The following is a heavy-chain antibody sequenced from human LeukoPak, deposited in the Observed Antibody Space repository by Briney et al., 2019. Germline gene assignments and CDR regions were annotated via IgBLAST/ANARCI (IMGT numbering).Heavy chain of an antibody. CDR2: IRSKAYGGTT. J-gene: IGHJ4*02. V-gene: IGHV3-49*03. CDR1: GFTFGDYA. D-gene: IGHD3-10*01. Sequence: PGRSLRLSCTASGFTFGDYAMSWFRQAPGKGLEWVGFIRSKAYGGTTEYAASVKGRFTISRDDSKSIAYLQMNSLRAEDTAVYYCAKDFGLLWFGEFLDYWGQGTLVTVSS. CDR3: AKDFGLLWFGEFLDY.